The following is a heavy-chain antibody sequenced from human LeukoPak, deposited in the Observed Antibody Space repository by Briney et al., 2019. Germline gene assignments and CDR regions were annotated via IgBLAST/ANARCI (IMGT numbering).Heavy chain of an antibody. Sequence: PSETLSLTCTVSGGSISSYYWSWIRQPAGKGLEWIGRIYTSGSTNYNPSLKSRVTMSVDTSKNQFSLKLSSVTAADTAVYYCARYSKPNYSNWFDPWGQGTLVTVSS. V-gene: IGHV4-4*07. D-gene: IGHD4/OR15-4a*01. CDR2: IYTSGST. CDR1: GGSISSYY. CDR3: ARYSKPNYSNWFDP. J-gene: IGHJ5*02.